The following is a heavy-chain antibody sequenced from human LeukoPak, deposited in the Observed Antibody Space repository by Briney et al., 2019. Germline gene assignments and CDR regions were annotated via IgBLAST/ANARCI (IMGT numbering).Heavy chain of an antibody. Sequence: ASVKVPCKASGGTFSSYAISWVRQAPGQGLEWMGGIIPIFGTANYAQKFQGRVTITADESTSTAYMELSSLRSEDTAVYYCAGSSWYAGFDYWGQGTLVTVSS. J-gene: IGHJ4*02. CDR1: GGTFSSYA. V-gene: IGHV1-69*01. CDR2: IIPIFGTA. CDR3: AGSSWYAGFDY. D-gene: IGHD6-13*01.